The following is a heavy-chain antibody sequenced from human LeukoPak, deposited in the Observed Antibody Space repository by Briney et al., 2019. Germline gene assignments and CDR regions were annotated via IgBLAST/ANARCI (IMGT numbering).Heavy chain of an antibody. V-gene: IGHV3-7*03. CDR2: INQDGSEK. J-gene: IGHJ4*02. D-gene: IGHD6-19*01. Sequence: PGGSLRLSCAASGFTFGSFAMTWVRQAPGKGLEWVANINQDGSEKYFVDSVNGRFTISRDNAKNSLYLQMNSLRAEDTAVYYCAKIARLVSYLDYWGQGILVTVSS. CDR1: GFTFGSFA. CDR3: AKIARLVSYLDY.